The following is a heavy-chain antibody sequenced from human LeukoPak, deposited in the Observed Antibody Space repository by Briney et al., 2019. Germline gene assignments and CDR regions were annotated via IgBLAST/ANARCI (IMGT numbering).Heavy chain of an antibody. CDR1: GFTFSSYS. Sequence: GGSLRLSCAASGFTFSSYSMNWVRQAPGKGLEWVSSITRSSYIYYADSVKGRFTISRDNAKNSLYLQMNSLRAEDTAVYYCARVAEYFDAFDIWGQGTMVTVSS. V-gene: IGHV3-21*01. D-gene: IGHD2/OR15-2a*01. CDR2: ITRSSYI. CDR3: ARVAEYFDAFDI. J-gene: IGHJ3*02.